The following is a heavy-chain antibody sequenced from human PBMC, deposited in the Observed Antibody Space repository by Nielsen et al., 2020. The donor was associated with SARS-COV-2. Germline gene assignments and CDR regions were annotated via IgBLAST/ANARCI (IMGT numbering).Heavy chain of an antibody. Sequence: GESLKISCAASGFTFSSYGMHWVRQAPGKGLEWVAVISYDGSNKYYADSVKGRFTISRDNSKNTLYLQMNSLRAEDTAVYYCAKPISTVTTDWFDPWGQGTLVTVSS. D-gene: IGHD4-17*01. CDR2: ISYDGSNK. J-gene: IGHJ5*02. V-gene: IGHV3-30*18. CDR1: GFTFSSYG. CDR3: AKPISTVTTDWFDP.